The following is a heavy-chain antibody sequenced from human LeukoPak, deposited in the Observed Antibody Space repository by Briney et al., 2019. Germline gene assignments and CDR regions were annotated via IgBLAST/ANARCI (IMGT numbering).Heavy chain of an antibody. Sequence: ASVKVSCKASGAPSSGFVISWVRQAPGQGLEWLGGIIPIFGTANYAQKFQGRVTITADESTSTAYMELSSLRSEDTAVYYCARGFGTVTTFDYWGQGTLVTVSS. CDR1: GAPSSGFV. J-gene: IGHJ4*02. CDR2: IIPIFGTA. CDR3: ARGFGTVTTFDY. D-gene: IGHD4-17*01. V-gene: IGHV1-69*13.